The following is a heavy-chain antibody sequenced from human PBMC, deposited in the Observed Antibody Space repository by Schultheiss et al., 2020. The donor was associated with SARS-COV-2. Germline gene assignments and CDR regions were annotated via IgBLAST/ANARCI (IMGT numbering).Heavy chain of an antibody. D-gene: IGHD3-16*01. J-gene: IGHJ6*02. CDR2: ISYDGSNK. V-gene: IGHV3-30*04. Sequence: GGSLRLSCAASGFTFSSYAMHWVRQAPGKGLEWVAVISYDGSNKYYADSVKGRFTISRDNSKNTLYLQMNSLRAEDTAVYYCAKVGENYGYGMDVWGQGTTVTVSS. CDR3: AKVGENYGYGMDV. CDR1: GFTFSSYA.